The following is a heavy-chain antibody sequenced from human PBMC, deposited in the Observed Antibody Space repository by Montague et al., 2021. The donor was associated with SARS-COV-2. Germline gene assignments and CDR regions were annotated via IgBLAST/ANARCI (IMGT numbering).Heavy chain of an antibody. CDR3: ARATTFLPSAGFYFDH. CDR2: ISSRGNRV. CDR1: GFKFNDFA. V-gene: IGHV3-48*03. Sequence: SLRLSCAASGFKFNDFAMNWVRQAPGKGPKWVSYISSRGNRVDYVDSVKGRFTISRDNAKNSLYLQMNNLRAEDTAIYYCARATTFLPSAGFYFDHWGQGTLVTVSS. D-gene: IGHD6-13*01. J-gene: IGHJ4*02.